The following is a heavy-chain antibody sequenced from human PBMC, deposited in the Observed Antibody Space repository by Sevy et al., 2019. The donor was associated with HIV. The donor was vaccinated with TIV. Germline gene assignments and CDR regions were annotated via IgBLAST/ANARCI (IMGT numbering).Heavy chain of an antibody. V-gene: IGHV3-21*01. CDR3: ARDYGGLNAFDF. D-gene: IGHD4-17*01. J-gene: IGHJ3*01. CDR2: ISRSNTYI. Sequence: GESLKIPCAASGFIFSSYSMNWVRQAPGKGLEWVASISRSNTYIYYADSVKGRFTISRDDAKNSLYLQMNSLRAEDAAVYYCARDYGGLNAFDFWGQGTMVTVSS. CDR1: GFIFSSYS.